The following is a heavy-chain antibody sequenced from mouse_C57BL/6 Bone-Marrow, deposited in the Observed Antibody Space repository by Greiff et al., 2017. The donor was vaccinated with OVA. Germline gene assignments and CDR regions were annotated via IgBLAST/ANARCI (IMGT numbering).Heavy chain of an antibody. J-gene: IGHJ2*01. D-gene: IGHD3-2*02. Sequence: EVKLVESGGDLVKPGGSLKLSCAASGFTFSSYGMSWVRQTPDKRLEWVATISSGGSYSYSPDSVMGRFTFSRANAKNTLYLQMSRLKSVDTAMFYWERWELRIPYYCDYWGKGTTRTVSS. CDR2: ISSGGSYS. CDR1: GFTFSSYG. CDR3: ERWELRIPYYCDY. V-gene: IGHV5-6*01.